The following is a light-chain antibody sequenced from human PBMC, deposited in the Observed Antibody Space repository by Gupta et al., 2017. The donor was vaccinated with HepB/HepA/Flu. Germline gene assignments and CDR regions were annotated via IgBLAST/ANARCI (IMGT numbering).Light chain of an antibody. Sequence: EIVMTQSPDTLSASPGERATLSCRASQTVSSNLAWYQQKPGQAPRLLIYGASTRATGLPARFSGSGSGTEFTLTISSLQSEDSAVYHCQQENNWPITFGQGTQMEIK. V-gene: IGKV3-15*01. CDR3: QQENNWPIT. CDR2: GAS. J-gene: IGKJ5*01. CDR1: QTVSSN.